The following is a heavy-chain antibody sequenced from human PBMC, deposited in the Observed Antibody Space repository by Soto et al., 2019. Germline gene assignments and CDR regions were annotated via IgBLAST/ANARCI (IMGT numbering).Heavy chain of an antibody. D-gene: IGHD1-26*01. CDR2: IKSKTDGGTT. CDR1: GFTFYNAW. Sequence: GGSLRLSCAASGFTFYNAWMTWVRQAPGKGLEWVGRIKSKTDGGTTDYASPVKGRFTISRDDSKNMLYLQMNSLKTEDTAMYYCTTDLPWSYGALGYWGQGTLVTVSS. V-gene: IGHV3-15*01. J-gene: IGHJ4*02. CDR3: TTDLPWSYGALGY.